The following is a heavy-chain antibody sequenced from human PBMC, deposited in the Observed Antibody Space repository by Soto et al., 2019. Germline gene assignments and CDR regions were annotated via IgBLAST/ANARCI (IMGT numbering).Heavy chain of an antibody. Sequence: EVQLVESGGGLVQPGGSLKLSCAASGFSLSDSVIHWVRQVSGKGLEWVGRITSTADTYATAYTASVKGRFTVSRDDSKNTAYLQMNSLKPEDTAVYYCTGSLSFAFDIWGQGTMVHVSS. CDR1: GFSLSDSV. CDR2: ITSTADTYAT. J-gene: IGHJ3*02. V-gene: IGHV3-73*01. CDR3: TGSLSFAFDI.